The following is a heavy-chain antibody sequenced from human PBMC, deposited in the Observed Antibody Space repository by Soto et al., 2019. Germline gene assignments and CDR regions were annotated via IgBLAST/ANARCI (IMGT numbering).Heavy chain of an antibody. CDR3: ARQIYDSDTGPNFQYYFDS. D-gene: IGHD3-22*01. J-gene: IGHJ4*02. Sequence: PEESLTISCKVSGYSFAGYWITWVLQKPGKGLEWMGRIDPSDSQTYYSPSFRGHVTISATKSITTVFLQWSSLRASDTAMYYCARQIYDSDTGPNFQYYFDSWGKGNPVTVSS. CDR2: IDPSDSQT. V-gene: IGHV5-10-1*01. CDR1: GYSFAGYW.